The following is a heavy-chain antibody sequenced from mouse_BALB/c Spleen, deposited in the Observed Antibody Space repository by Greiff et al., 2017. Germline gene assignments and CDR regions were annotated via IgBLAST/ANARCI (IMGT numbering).Heavy chain of an antibody. V-gene: IGHV5-12-2*01. J-gene: IGHJ2*01. CDR3: ARQRGNYYFDY. CDR2: ISNGGGST. Sequence: EVKLVESGGGLVQPGGSLKLSCAASGFTFSSYTMSWVRQTPEKRLEWVAYISNGGGSTYCPDTVKGRFTISRDNAKNTLYLQMSSLKSEDTAMYYCARQRGNYYFDYWGQGTTLTVSS. CDR1: GFTFSSYT. D-gene: IGHD2-1*01.